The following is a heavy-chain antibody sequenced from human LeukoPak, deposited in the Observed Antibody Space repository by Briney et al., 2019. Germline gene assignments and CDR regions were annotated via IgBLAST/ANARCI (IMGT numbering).Heavy chain of an antibody. CDR3: ARLVGVTGEVGRFDP. Sequence: SETLSLTCAVYGGSFSGYYWSWIRQPPGKGLEWIGEINHSGSTNYNPSLKSRVTISRDTSKNQFSLNLSSVTAADTAVYYCARLVGVTGEVGRFDPWGQGTLVTVSS. V-gene: IGHV4-34*01. CDR2: INHSGST. D-gene: IGHD3-16*01. CDR1: GGSFSGYY. J-gene: IGHJ5*02.